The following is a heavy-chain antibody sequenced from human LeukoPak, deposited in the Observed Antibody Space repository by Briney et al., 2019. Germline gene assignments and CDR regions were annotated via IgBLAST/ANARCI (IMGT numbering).Heavy chain of an antibody. Sequence: GGSLRLSCAASGFTFSDYYMSWIRRAPGKGLEWVSSISSSSSYIYYADSVKGRFTISRDNAKNSLYLQMNSLRAEDTAVYYCVRDDDRPDNGLDYWGQGTLVTVSS. D-gene: IGHD3-22*01. CDR2: ISSSSSYI. V-gene: IGHV3-11*06. CDR3: VRDDDRPDNGLDY. J-gene: IGHJ4*02. CDR1: GFTFSDYY.